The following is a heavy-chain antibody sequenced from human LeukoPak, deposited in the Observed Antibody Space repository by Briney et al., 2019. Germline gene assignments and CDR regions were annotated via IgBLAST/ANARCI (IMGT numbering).Heavy chain of an antibody. CDR3: ATGNPHPYSSSWLFSFDY. V-gene: IGHV1-24*01. D-gene: IGHD6-13*01. CDR2: FDPEDGET. Sequence: GASVKVSCKVSGYTLTELSMHWVRQAPGKGLEWMGGFDPEDGETIYAQKFQGRVTMTEDTSTDTAYMELSSLRSEDTAVYYCATGNPHPYSSSWLFSFDYWGQGTLVTVSS. J-gene: IGHJ4*02. CDR1: GYTLTELS.